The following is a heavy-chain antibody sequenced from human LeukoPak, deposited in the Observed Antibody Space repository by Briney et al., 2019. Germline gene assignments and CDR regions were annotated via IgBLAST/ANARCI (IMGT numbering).Heavy chain of an antibody. V-gene: IGHV3-21*01. CDR1: GFTFSSYS. CDR3: ARVHYSYASSGYTTPFDY. D-gene: IGHD3-22*01. CDR2: ISRSSSYI. J-gene: IGHJ4*02. Sequence: GGSLRLSCAASGFTFSSYSMNWVRQAPGKGLELVSSISRSSSYIYYADSVTGRFTISRDNAKNSLYLQMNSLRAEDTAVYYCARVHYSYASSGYTTPFDYWGQGTLVTVSS.